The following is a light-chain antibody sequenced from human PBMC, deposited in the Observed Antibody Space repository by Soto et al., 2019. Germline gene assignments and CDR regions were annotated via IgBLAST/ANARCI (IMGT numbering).Light chain of an antibody. Sequence: SVVTQSPATMSLSPGERATLSCRASQSVSNFLAWYQQKPGQAPRLLIYDASNRATGIPVRFSGSGSGTDFTLTISSLEPEDFGLYYCQQRSHWFTFGHGTRLEI. J-gene: IGKJ5*01. V-gene: IGKV3-11*01. CDR3: QQRSHWFT. CDR1: QSVSNF. CDR2: DAS.